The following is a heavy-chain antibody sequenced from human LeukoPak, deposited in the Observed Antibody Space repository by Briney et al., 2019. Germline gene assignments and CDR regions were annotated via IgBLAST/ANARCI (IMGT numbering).Heavy chain of an antibody. Sequence: GGSLRLSCAASGFTFSSFVMHWVRQAPGKGLEWVAVITYDGSNKYYADSVKGRFTISRDNSKSSLYLQMSSLRVEDTAVYYWARSPYFYGSNGYWLDWGQGTLGTVSA. CDR1: GFTFSSFV. CDR2: ITYDGSNK. CDR3: ARSPYFYGSNGYWLD. J-gene: IGHJ4*02. V-gene: IGHV3-30*03. D-gene: IGHD3-22*01.